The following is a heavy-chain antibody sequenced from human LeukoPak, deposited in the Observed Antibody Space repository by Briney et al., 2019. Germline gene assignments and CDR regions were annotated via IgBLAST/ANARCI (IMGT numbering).Heavy chain of an antibody. Sequence: SETLTLTCAVYGGSFSGYYWSWIRQPPGKGLEWIGEINHSGSTNYNPSLKSRVTISVDTSKNQFYLKLSSVTAADTAVYYCARGPPLKAGSRRWYFDLWGRGTLVTVSS. CDR3: ARGPPLKAGSRRWYFDL. CDR1: GGSFSGYY. J-gene: IGHJ2*01. V-gene: IGHV4-34*01. CDR2: INHSGST. D-gene: IGHD1-14*01.